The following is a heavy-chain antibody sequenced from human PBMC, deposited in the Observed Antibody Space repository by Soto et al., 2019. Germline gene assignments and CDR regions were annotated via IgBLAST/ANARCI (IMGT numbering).Heavy chain of an antibody. CDR1: GGSISSGGFY. D-gene: IGHD5-12*01. CDR2: IYYTGNT. J-gene: IGHJ4*02. Sequence: SETLSLTCTVSGGSISSGGFYWIWIRQRPGKGLEYIGYIYYTGNTNYNPSLKSRVIISVDTSKNQFSLKLTSVTAADTAVYYCAAGGGLPRYYWGQGTLVTVSS. V-gene: IGHV4-31*03. CDR3: AAGGGLPRYY.